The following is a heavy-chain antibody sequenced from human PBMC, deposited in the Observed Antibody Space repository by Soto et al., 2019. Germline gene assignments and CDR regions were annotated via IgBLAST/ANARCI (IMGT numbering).Heavy chain of an antibody. CDR3: VKKKNWNYVGEYYGMDV. CDR1: GFTCSSYA. CDR2: ISSNGGST. J-gene: IGHJ6*02. D-gene: IGHD1-7*01. Sequence: RGSLILSCSASGFTCSSYAMHWVRQAPGQGLEYVSAISSNGGSTYYADSVKCRFTISRDNSKNTLYLQMSSLRAEDTDVYYCVKKKNWNYVGEYYGMDVWGQGTTVTVSS. V-gene: IGHV3-64D*06.